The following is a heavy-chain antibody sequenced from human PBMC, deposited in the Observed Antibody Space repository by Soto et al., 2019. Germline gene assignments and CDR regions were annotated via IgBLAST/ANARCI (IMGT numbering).Heavy chain of an antibody. V-gene: IGHV3-7*01. D-gene: IGHD3-10*01. J-gene: IGHJ4*02. CDR1: GFTFSDYW. Sequence: GRSLRLSCAASGFTFSDYWMTWVRQAPGKGLEWVANMKQDGREKYYVDSVKGRFTISRDNAKNSLYLQMNNLRAEDTAVYYCARANSGFGVPFDYWGQGTLVTVSS. CDR3: ARANSGFGVPFDY. CDR2: MKQDGREK.